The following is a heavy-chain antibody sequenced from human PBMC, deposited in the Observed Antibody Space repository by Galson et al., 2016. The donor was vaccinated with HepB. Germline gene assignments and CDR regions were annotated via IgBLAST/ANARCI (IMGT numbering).Heavy chain of an antibody. CDR3: ARGDDYTPFDY. Sequence: SLRLSCAASGFTFSSYAMSWVRQAPGKGLEWVALIYYDGSNKYYEDSVKGRFTISRDNSKNTLYLQMNSLRAEDTAVYYCARGDDYTPFDYWGQGTLVTVSS. V-gene: IGHV3-33*08. D-gene: IGHD4-11*01. CDR2: IYYDGSNK. J-gene: IGHJ4*02. CDR1: GFTFSSYA.